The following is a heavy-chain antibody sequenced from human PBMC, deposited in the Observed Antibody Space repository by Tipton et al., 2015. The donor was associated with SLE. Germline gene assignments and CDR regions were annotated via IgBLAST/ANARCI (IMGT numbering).Heavy chain of an antibody. J-gene: IGHJ6*02. Sequence: SLRLSCAASGFPFSSYTMHWVRQAPGKGLEWVTFIRYDGDNDYRHYAESVKGRFTISRDNSRNTVSLQMNSLRAEDTAVYYCAKDQGRRGYCSTTSCFGAMDVWGQGTTVTVSS. CDR2: IRYDGDND. CDR3: AKDQGRRGYCSTTSCFGAMDV. V-gene: IGHV3-30*02. CDR1: GFPFSSYT. D-gene: IGHD2-2*01.